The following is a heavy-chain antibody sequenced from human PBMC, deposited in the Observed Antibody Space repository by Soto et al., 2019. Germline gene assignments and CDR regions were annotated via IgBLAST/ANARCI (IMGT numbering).Heavy chain of an antibody. D-gene: IGHD6-19*01. CDR3: ARDRPNSSGWSYYFDY. Sequence: GGSLRLSCAASGFTFSSYSMNWVRQAPGKGLEWVSYISSSSTIYYADSVKGRFTISRDNAKNSLYLQMNSLRDEDTAVYYCARDRPNSSGWSYYFDYWGQGTLVTVSS. CDR2: ISSSSTI. J-gene: IGHJ4*02. V-gene: IGHV3-48*02. CDR1: GFTFSSYS.